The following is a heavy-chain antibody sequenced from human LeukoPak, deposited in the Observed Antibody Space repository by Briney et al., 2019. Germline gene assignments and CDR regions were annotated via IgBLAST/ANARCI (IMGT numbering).Heavy chain of an antibody. V-gene: IGHV1-18*01. CDR1: GYTLTNYG. Sequence: ASVKVSCKASGYTLTNYGISWVRQAPGQGLEWMGWISGYNGNTNYEQKVQGRVTMTTDTSTNTAYMELRSLRSDDTAVYYCARDRLWPTDPRGYFDYWGQGTLVTVSS. J-gene: IGHJ4*02. D-gene: IGHD4/OR15-4a*01. CDR3: ARDRLWPTDPRGYFDY. CDR2: ISGYNGNT.